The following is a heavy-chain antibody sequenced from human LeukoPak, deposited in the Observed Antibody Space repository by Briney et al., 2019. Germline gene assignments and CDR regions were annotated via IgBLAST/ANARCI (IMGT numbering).Heavy chain of an antibody. D-gene: IGHD6-19*01. CDR2: ISGSGGST. J-gene: IGHJ4*02. CDR1: GFTFSSYG. V-gene: IGHV3-23*01. Sequence: PGGSLRLSCAASGFTFSSYGMSWVRQAPGKGLEWVSAISGSGGSTYYADSVKGRFTISRDNAKNSLYLQMNSLRAEDTAVYYCARERRKNSSGWYVLGYWGQGTLVTVSS. CDR3: ARERRKNSSGWYVLGY.